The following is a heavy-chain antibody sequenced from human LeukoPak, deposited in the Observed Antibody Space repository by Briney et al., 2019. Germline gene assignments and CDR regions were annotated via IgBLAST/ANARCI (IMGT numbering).Heavy chain of an antibody. CDR1: GGSFSGYY. CDR2: INHSGST. D-gene: IGHD7-27*01. V-gene: IGHV4-34*01. Sequence: SETLSLTCAVYGGSFSGYYWSWIRQPPGKGLEWIGEINHSGSTNYNPSLKSRVTISVDTSKNQFSLKLSSVTAEDTAVYYCARDPLTGGDYWGQGTLVTVSS. J-gene: IGHJ4*02. CDR3: ARDPLTGGDY.